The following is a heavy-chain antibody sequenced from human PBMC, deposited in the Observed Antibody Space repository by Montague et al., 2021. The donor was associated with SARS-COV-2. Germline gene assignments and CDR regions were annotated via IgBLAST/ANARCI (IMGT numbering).Heavy chain of an antibody. Sequence: SETLSLTCTVSGGSISSGSYWGWIRQPPGKGLEWIGTSDHSGITXYSPSLKSRVTISLDTSKNQFSLNPDSVTASDTAMYYCARVISAVAGANFYFDYWGQGTLVTVSS. J-gene: IGHJ4*02. CDR1: GGSISSGSY. V-gene: IGHV4-38-2*02. CDR3: ARVISAVAGANFYFDY. D-gene: IGHD4/OR15-4a*01. CDR2: SDHSGIT.